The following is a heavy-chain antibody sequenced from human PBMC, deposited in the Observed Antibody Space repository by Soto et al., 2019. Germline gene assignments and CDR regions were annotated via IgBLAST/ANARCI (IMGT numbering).Heavy chain of an antibody. CDR1: GGSISRGGYY. CDR2: IYYSGST. V-gene: IGHV4-31*03. CDR3: ARTPHCSSTSCYYYYYYMDV. D-gene: IGHD2-2*01. Sequence: SETLSLTCTVSGGSISRGGYYWSWIRQHPGKGLEWIGYIYYSGSTYYNPSLKSRVTISVDTSKNQFSLKLSSVTAADTAVYYCARTPHCSSTSCYYYYYYMDVWGKGTTVTVS. J-gene: IGHJ6*03.